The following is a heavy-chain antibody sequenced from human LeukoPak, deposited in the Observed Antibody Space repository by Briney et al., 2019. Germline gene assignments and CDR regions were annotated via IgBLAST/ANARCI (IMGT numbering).Heavy chain of an antibody. D-gene: IGHD1-26*01. CDR3: ARGSMGRTTGPHYD. CDR1: GFTFSDFS. J-gene: IGHJ4*02. V-gene: IGHV3-21*01. Sequence: GGSLRLSCAASGFTFSDFSMSWVRQAPGKGLEWVSVITSNSYIFDADSVQGRFTISRDNAKKSLYLQMNSLRAEDTAVYYCARGSMGRTTGPHYDWGRRTLVTVS. CDR2: ITSNSYI.